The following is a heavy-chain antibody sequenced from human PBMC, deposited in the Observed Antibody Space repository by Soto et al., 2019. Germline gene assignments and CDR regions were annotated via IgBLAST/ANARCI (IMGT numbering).Heavy chain of an antibody. CDR2: IYYSGST. J-gene: IGHJ5*02. CDR1: GGPISSYY. D-gene: IGHD3-3*01. Sequence: SETLSLTCTVSGGPISSYYWSWIRQPPGKGLEWIGYIYYSGSTNYNPSLKSRVTISVDTSKNQFSLKLSSVTAADTAVYYCATRITVFGLLIPPFDPWGQGTQVTVSS. V-gene: IGHV4-59*01. CDR3: ATRITVFGLLIPPFDP.